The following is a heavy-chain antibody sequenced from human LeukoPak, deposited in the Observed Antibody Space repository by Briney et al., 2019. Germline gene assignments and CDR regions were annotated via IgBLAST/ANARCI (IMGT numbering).Heavy chain of an antibody. CDR2: ISADGGET. J-gene: IGHJ4*02. D-gene: IGHD1-26*01. Sequence: GGSLRLSCAASGFTFSIYAMNWVRQAPGKGLEWVSSISADGGETHYADSVKGRFTISRDDSKNTLYLQMNSLRAEDTAVYYCAKDLGRYRNNYFDYWGQGTLVTVSS. CDR3: AKDLGRYRNNYFDY. V-gene: IGHV3-23*01. CDR1: GFTFSIYA.